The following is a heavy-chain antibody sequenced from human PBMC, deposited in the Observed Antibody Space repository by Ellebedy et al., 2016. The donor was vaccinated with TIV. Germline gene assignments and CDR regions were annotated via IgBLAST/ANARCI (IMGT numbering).Heavy chain of an antibody. CDR3: VRTPASGTKYFDY. Sequence: GGSLRLSCKGSGYSFISYWIGWVRQMPGKGLEWMGIIYPADSDTRYSPSFQGQVTISADKSISTAYLQWSSLKASDTAMYYCVRTPASGTKYFDYWGQGRLVTVSS. V-gene: IGHV5-51*01. D-gene: IGHD6-13*01. J-gene: IGHJ4*02. CDR2: IYPADSDT. CDR1: GYSFISYW.